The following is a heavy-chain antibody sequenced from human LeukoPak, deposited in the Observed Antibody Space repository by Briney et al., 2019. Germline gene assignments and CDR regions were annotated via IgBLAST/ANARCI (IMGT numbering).Heavy chain of an antibody. J-gene: IGHJ4*02. CDR3: ARHWEL. CDR2: IYSDETT. D-gene: IGHD1-26*01. CDR1: GFSVSSNY. Sequence: GGSLRLSCAASGFSVSSNYMSWVRQAPGKGLEWVALIYSDETTYYTDSVKGRFTISRDNSKSTLYLQMNSLRAEDTAVYYCARHWELRGQGTLVTVSS. V-gene: IGHV3-53*01.